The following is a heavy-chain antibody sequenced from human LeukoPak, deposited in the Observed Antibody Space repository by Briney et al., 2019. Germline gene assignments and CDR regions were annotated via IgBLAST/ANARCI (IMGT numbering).Heavy chain of an antibody. V-gene: IGHV3-66*01. D-gene: IGHD3-22*01. CDR1: GFTVSSNY. CDR3: ARSPYDSSGYIPPPYDY. Sequence: PGGSLRLSCAASGFTVSSNYMSWVRQAPGKGLEWVSVIYSGGSTYYADSVKGRFTISRDNSKNTLYLQMNSLRAEDTAVYYCARSPYDSSGYIPPPYDYWGQGTLVTVSS. J-gene: IGHJ4*02. CDR2: IYSGGST.